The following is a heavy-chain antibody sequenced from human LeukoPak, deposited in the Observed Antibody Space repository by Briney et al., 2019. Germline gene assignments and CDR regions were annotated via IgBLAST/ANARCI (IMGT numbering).Heavy chain of an antibody. J-gene: IGHJ5*02. V-gene: IGHV4-59*01. D-gene: IGHD3-22*01. CDR1: GGSISSYY. Sequence: KPSETLSLTCTVSGGSISSYYWSWIRQPPGKGLEWIGYIYYSGSTNYNPSLKSRVTISVATSKNQFSLKLSSVTAADTAVYYCAREVDSSGYYYDGGWFDPWGQGTLVTVSS. CDR3: AREVDSSGYYYDGGWFDP. CDR2: IYYSGST.